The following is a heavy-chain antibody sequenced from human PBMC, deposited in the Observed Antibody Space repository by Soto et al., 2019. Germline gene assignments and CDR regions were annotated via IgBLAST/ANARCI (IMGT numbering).Heavy chain of an antibody. V-gene: IGHV3-9*01. Sequence: PGXSLRLSCAASGFTFDNYVLHWFRQARGKGLEWVSGISWNSNNIAYADSVKGRFTISRDNAKNSLYLQMNSLRTEDTALYYCAKVSSSWYAGFFDLWGQGTLVTVSS. J-gene: IGHJ4*02. CDR1: GFTFDNYV. CDR2: ISWNSNNI. CDR3: AKVSSSWYAGFFDL. D-gene: IGHD6-13*01.